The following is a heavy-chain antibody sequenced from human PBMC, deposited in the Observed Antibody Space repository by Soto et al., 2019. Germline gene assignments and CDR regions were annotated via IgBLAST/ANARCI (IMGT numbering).Heavy chain of an antibody. CDR2: IYYSGTT. D-gene: IGHD1-26*01. J-gene: IGHJ4*02. Sequence: PSETLSLSYILSCYSISNLSWPGWNQPPRVQGLEWIGYIYYSGTTYYNPSLKSRVTMSVDTSKNQFSLKLTSVTAVDTAVYYCARREIQGHIDYWGQGTLVTVSS. CDR1: CYSISNLSW. CDR3: ARREIQGHIDY. V-gene: IGHV4-28*01.